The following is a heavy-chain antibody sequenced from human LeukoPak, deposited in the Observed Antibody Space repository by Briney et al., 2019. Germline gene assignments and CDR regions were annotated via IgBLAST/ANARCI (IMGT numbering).Heavy chain of an antibody. Sequence: SETLSLTCTVSGYSISSGYYWGWIRQPPGKGLEWIGNIYHSGSTYYNPSLKSRVTISVDTSKNQFSLKLSSVTAADTAMYYCASLSSGGRGENPRDYWGQGTLVTVSS. CDR3: ASLSSGGRGENPRDY. J-gene: IGHJ4*02. CDR2: IYHSGST. V-gene: IGHV4-38-2*02. D-gene: IGHD2-15*01. CDR1: GYSISSGYY.